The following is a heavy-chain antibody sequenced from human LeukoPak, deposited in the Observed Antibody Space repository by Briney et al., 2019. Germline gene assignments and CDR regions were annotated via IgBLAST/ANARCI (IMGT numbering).Heavy chain of an antibody. CDR3: ARVGDIDAFDM. D-gene: IGHD2-15*01. V-gene: IGHV4-59*01. Sequence: SETLSLTCTVSGGSISSYYWNWIRQPPGKGLEWIGCFYYSGSTNYNPSLKSRVTISVDTSKNQFSLKLSSVTAADTAVYYCARVGDIDAFDMWGQGTMVTVSS. CDR1: GGSISSYY. CDR2: FYYSGST. J-gene: IGHJ3*02.